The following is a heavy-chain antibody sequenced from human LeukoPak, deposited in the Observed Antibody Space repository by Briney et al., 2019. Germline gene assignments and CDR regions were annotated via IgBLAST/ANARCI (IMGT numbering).Heavy chain of an antibody. CDR2: INSDGSST. CDR1: GFTFSSYW. CDR3: ARDPSRVGATKSDY. D-gene: IGHD1-26*01. J-gene: IGHJ4*02. Sequence: PGGSLRLSCAASGFTFSSYWMHWVRQPPGKGLVWVSRINSDGSSTSYADSVKGRFTISRDNAKNTLYLQMNSLRAEDTAVYYCARDPSRVGATKSDYWGEGTRVTVSS. V-gene: IGHV3-74*01.